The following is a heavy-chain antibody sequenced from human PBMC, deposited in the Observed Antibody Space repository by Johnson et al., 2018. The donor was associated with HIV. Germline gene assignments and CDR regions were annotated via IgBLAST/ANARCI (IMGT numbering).Heavy chain of an antibody. Sequence: QVQLVESGGGVVQPGRSLRLSCAASGFTFSSYAMHWVRQAPGKGLDWVAVISYDGSNKYYADSVKGRFTISRDNSKNTLYLQMNSLRAEDTAVYYCARDGGIAATDAFDIWGQGTMVTVSS. CDR2: ISYDGSNK. CDR1: GFTFSSYA. J-gene: IGHJ3*02. D-gene: IGHD6-13*01. V-gene: IGHV3-30*04. CDR3: ARDGGIAATDAFDI.